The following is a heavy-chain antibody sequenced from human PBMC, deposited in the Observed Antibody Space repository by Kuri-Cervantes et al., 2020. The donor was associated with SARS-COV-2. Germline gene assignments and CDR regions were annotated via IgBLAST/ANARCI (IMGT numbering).Heavy chain of an antibody. J-gene: IGHJ4*02. CDR2: IYNSGST. Sequence: ESLKISCTVSGGSMSRYYWSWIRQPLGKGLEWIGDIYNSGSTNYSPSLKSRVTMSVDTSKNQFSLKLNSVTAADTAVYFCASSYHYNFLRGYYQAFDYWGQGTLVTVSS. CDR3: ASSYHYNFLRGYYQAFDY. CDR1: GGSMSRYY. V-gene: IGHV4-59*08. D-gene: IGHD3-3*01.